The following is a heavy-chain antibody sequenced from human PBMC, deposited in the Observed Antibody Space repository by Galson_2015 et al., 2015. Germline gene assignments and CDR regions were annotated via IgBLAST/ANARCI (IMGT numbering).Heavy chain of an antibody. CDR3: AREGYTWGGSAYYYYMDV. CDR2: ISSGSSTI. D-gene: IGHD5-18*01. J-gene: IGHJ6*03. Sequence: LRLSCAASGFTFSGYSMNWVRQAPGKGLEWVSYISSGSSTISYADSVKGRFTISRDSAKNSLYLQMNSLRDEDTAVYYCAREGYTWGGSAYYYYMDVWGKGTTVTVSS. V-gene: IGHV3-48*02. CDR1: GFTFSGYS.